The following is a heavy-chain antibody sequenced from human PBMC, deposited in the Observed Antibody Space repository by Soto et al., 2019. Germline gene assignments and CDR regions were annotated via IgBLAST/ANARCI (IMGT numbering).Heavy chain of an antibody. CDR2: IYYSGST. D-gene: IGHD6-13*01. CDR3: ARRLASSSRAGGRMDV. V-gene: IGHV4-39*01. J-gene: IGHJ6*02. CDR1: GGSISSSSYY. Sequence: PSETLSLTCTVSGGSISSSSYYWGWIRQPPGKGLEWIGSIYYSGSTYYNPSLKSRVTISVDTSKNQFSLKLSSVTAADTAVYYCARRLASSSRAGGRMDVWGQGTTVTVSS.